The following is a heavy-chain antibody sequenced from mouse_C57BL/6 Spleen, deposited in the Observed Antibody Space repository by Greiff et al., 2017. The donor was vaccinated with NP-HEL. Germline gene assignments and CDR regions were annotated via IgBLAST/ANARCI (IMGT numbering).Heavy chain of an antibody. CDR1: GYAFTNYL. V-gene: IGHV1-54*01. Sequence: QVQLQQSGAELVRPGTSVKVSCKASGYAFTNYLIEWVKQRPGQGLEWIGVINPGGGGPNSNEKFQGKGTLTADKSASTAYMQLSILTSEDSAVYFCARLPYGYGGFDDWGQGTTLTVSS. CDR2: INPGGGGP. D-gene: IGHD2-2*01. J-gene: IGHJ2*01. CDR3: ARLPYGYGGFDD.